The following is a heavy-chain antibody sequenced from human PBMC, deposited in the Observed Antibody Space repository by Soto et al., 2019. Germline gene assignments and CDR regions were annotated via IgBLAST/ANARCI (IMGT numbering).Heavy chain of an antibody. Sequence: QVQLVQSGAEVKKPGSSVTVSCKASGGTISSYAISWVRQAPGQGLEWMGGIIPMFDTENYAQQFQGRVTITADKSTSTAFMDLTSLRYEDTAVYYCARGHFDWSTRTYGAVDIWGQGIMVTVSS. CDR1: GGTISSYA. CDR3: ARGHFDWSTRTYGAVDI. V-gene: IGHV1-69*06. CDR2: IIPMFDTE. J-gene: IGHJ3*02. D-gene: IGHD3-9*01.